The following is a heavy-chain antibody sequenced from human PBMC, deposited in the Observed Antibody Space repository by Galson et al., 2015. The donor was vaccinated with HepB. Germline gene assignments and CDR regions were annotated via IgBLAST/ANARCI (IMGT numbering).Heavy chain of an antibody. Sequence: SLRLSFAASGFTFSRYWMSWVRQAPGKGLEWVANIKQDGSEKYYVDSVKGRFTISRDNAKNSLYLQMNSLRAEDTAVYYCVTVSDYYDSSAPGADYWGQGTLVTVSS. CDR1: GFTFSRYW. CDR2: IKQDGSEK. CDR3: VTVSDYYDSSAPGADY. V-gene: IGHV3-7*03. J-gene: IGHJ4*02. D-gene: IGHD3-22*01.